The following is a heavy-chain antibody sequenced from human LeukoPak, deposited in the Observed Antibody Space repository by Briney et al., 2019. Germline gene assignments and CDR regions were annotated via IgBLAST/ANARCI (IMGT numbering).Heavy chain of an antibody. V-gene: IGHV5-51*01. CDR3: GMSGDRVPLQDDVFDV. CDR1: GYSFTSYC. D-gene: IGHD1-26*01. Sequence: RESLKISCKVSGYSFTSYCIGWVRQMPGKGLEWMGIIYPGDSGPTYSPSFQGQVTISVDKSINTAYLQWSSLQASDTAMYYCGMSGDRVPLQDDVFDVWGQGTMVTVST. J-gene: IGHJ3*01. CDR2: IYPGDSGP.